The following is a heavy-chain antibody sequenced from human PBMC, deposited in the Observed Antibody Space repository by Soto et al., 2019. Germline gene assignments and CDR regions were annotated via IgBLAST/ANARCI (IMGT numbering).Heavy chain of an antibody. V-gene: IGHV3-30-3*01. D-gene: IGHD6-25*01. CDR2: ISYDGNSK. CDR3: ARDLRSDAAARISGY. CDR1: GFTFSSYA. Sequence: GGSLRLSCAASGFTFSSYAMHWVRQAPGKGLEWVAVISYDGNSKYYADSVKGRFTISRDISKNTLYLQMNSLRADDTALYYCARDLRSDAAARISGYWGQGTLVTVSS. J-gene: IGHJ4*02.